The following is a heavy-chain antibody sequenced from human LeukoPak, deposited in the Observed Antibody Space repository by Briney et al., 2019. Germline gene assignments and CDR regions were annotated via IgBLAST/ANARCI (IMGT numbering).Heavy chain of an antibody. CDR1: GYTFNSYD. J-gene: IGHJ6*02. CDR3: ARSTSEDV. Sequence: ASVKVSCKASGYTFNSYDITWVRQAPGQGLEWMGWNSPYNGNKRYAQKFQGRVTMTTDTSTSTAYMELRSLRSVDTAVYYCARSTSEDVWGQGTTVSVSS. CDR2: NSPYNGNK. V-gene: IGHV1-18*01.